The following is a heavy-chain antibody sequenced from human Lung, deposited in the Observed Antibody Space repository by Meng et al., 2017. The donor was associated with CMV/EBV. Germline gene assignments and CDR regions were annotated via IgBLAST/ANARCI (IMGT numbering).Heavy chain of an antibody. CDR2: INPETGDS. CDR1: YY. D-gene: IGHD2-2*01. V-gene: IGHV1-2*02. J-gene: IGHJ6*02. Sequence: YYMPWVRQAPGQGLEWMGWINPETGDSNYAQKFQGRVTMTRDTFITTAYMEVSRLRSHDTAVYYCARERYLVPAASPDYYYYGMDVWGQGTTVTVSS. CDR3: ARERYLVPAASPDYYYYGMDV.